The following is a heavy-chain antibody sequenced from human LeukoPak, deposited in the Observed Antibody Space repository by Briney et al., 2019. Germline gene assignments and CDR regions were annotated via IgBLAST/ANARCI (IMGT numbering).Heavy chain of an antibody. V-gene: IGHV3-23*01. J-gene: IGHJ4*02. CDR3: AKDPPSYCSSTSCHIH. CDR1: GFTFSSYA. D-gene: IGHD2-2*02. CDR2: ISGSGGST. Sequence: GGSLRLSCAASGFTFSSYAMSWVRQAPGKGLEWASAISGSGGSTYYADSVKGRFTISRDNSKNTLYLQMNSLRAEDTAVYYCAKDPPSYCSSTSCHIHWGQGTLVTVSS.